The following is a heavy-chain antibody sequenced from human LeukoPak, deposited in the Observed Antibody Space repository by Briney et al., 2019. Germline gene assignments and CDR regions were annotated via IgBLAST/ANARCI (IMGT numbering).Heavy chain of an antibody. J-gene: IGHJ4*02. Sequence: GGSLRLSCAASGFTFSNHAMSSVRQAPRKGLEWVSNIIGSVDSTYYADSVTGRFTTSGDNSNNTLYLQMNTRRAEDTAVYYCARRGPIWGFFAYWGRGTLVTVSS. CDR2: IIGSVDST. V-gene: IGHV3-23*01. CDR3: ARRGPIWGFFAY. D-gene: IGHD3-16*01. CDR1: GFTFSNHA.